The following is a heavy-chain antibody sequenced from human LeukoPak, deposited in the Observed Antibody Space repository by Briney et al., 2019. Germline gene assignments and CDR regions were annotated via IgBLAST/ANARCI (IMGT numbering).Heavy chain of an antibody. D-gene: IGHD3-3*01. Sequence: PGGSLRLSCAASGFTFSDYYMSWIRQAPGKGLEWVSYISSSSSTIYYADSVKGRFTISRDNAKNSLYLQMNSLRAEDTAVYYCARESDVLRFLEWLSFDYWGQGTLVTVSS. CDR2: ISSSSSTI. V-gene: IGHV3-11*04. CDR3: ARESDVLRFLEWLSFDY. CDR1: GFTFSDYY. J-gene: IGHJ4*02.